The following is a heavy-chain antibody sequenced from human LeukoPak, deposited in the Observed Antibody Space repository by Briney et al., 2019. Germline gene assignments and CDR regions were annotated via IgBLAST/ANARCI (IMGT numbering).Heavy chain of an antibody. CDR1: GFTFSSYG. D-gene: IGHD4-11*01. Sequence: GRSLRLSCAASGFTFSSYGMHWVRQAPGKGLEGVAVISYDGSNKYYADSVKGRFTISRDNSKNTLYLQMNSLRAEDTAVYYCAKDDDDYPFDYWGQGTLVTVSS. V-gene: IGHV3-30*18. CDR3: AKDDDDYPFDY. CDR2: ISYDGSNK. J-gene: IGHJ4*02.